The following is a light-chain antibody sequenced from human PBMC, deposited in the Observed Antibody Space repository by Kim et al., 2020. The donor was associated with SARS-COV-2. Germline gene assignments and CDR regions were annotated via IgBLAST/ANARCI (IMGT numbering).Light chain of an antibody. CDR3: QAWDSNACV. Sequence: GSPRQTPTTACSGSRLGEKHVSWYQQKPGQSPVLVIYHDNKRPSGIPERFSGSNSGNTATLTITGTQSVDEADYHCQAWDSNACVFGAGTKVTVL. J-gene: IGLJ1*01. CDR1: RLGEKH. V-gene: IGLV3-1*01. CDR2: HDN.